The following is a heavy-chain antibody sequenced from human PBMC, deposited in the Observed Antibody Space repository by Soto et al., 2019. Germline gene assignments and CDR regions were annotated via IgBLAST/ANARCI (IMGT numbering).Heavy chain of an antibody. Sequence: GGSLRLSCSASGFNFAAYTMSWVRLTPGKGLEWVGFIRRIAYGGTTDYAASVKGRFTISRDDSRKIVYLQMSRLKIEDTAVYYCSRSMAIDFDSWGQGTLVTASS. J-gene: IGHJ4*02. CDR2: IRRIAYGGTT. V-gene: IGHV3-49*04. CDR1: GFNFAAYT. CDR3: SRSMAIDFDS. D-gene: IGHD3-10*01.